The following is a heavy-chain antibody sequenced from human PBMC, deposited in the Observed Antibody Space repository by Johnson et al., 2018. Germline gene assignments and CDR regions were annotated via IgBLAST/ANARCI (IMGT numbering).Heavy chain of an antibody. CDR1: GFTFSNYA. D-gene: IGHD2-15*01. CDR2: ISSDGSNT. Sequence: QVQLVQSGGGVVQPGRSLRLSCAASGFTFSNYAIHWVRQAPGKGLAWVAVISSDGSNTYYADSVKGRFTISRDNSKNTLYLQMNSLGAEDTAVYYCARALGYCSGGSCYKYFQHWGQGTLVTVSS. CDR3: ARALGYCSGGSCYKYFQH. J-gene: IGHJ1*01. V-gene: IGHV3-30-3*01.